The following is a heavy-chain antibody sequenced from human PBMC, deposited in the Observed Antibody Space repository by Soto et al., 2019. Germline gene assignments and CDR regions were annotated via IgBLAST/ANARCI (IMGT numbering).Heavy chain of an antibody. J-gene: IGHJ5*01. CDR1: GGSFSGYY. D-gene: IGHD3-3*01. V-gene: IGHV4-34*01. CDR2: INHSGSA. CDR3: ARDPXILFWSGYYRGEVCFDS. Sequence: PSETLSLTWAVYGGSFSGYYWSWIRQPPGKGLEWIGEINHSGSATYNPSLKSRVTISVDTSKNRFSLKLSSVTAADTAVYYCARDPXILFWSGYYRGEVCFDSWGLGTLVTVSS.